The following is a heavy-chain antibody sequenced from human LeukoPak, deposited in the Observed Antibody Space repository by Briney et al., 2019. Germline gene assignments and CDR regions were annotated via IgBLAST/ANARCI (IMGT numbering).Heavy chain of an antibody. J-gene: IGHJ4*02. CDR3: AEGSSGLLDY. D-gene: IGHD6-19*01. V-gene: IGHV3-74*01. Sequence: GGSLRLSCAASGFTFSSYWMHWVRQAPGKGLVWVSRINSDGSSTSYADSVKGRFTISRDSSKNTLYLQMNSLRGEDTAVYYCAEGSSGLLDYWGQGTLVTVSS. CDR1: GFTFSSYW. CDR2: INSDGSST.